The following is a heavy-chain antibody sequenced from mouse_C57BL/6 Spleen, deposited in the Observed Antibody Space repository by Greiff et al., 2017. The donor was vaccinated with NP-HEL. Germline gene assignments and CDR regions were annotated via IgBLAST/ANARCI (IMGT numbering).Heavy chain of an antibody. J-gene: IGHJ4*01. CDR3: TYYDYDRDAMDY. V-gene: IGHV14-4*01. CDR2: IDPENGDT. D-gene: IGHD2-4*01. Sequence: VQLQQSGAELVRPGASVKLSCTASGFNIKDDYMHWVKQRPEQGLEWIGWIDPENGDTEYASKFQGKATITADTSSNTAYLQLSSLTSEDTAVYYCTYYDYDRDAMDYWGQGTSVTVSS. CDR1: GFNIKDDY.